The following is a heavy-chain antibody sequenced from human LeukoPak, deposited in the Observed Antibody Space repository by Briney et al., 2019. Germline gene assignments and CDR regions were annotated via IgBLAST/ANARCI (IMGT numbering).Heavy chain of an antibody. D-gene: IGHD3-10*01. CDR1: GGSIKSSDYY. V-gene: IGHV4-39*07. Sequence: SETLSLTCTVSGGSIKSSDYYWAWMRQPPGKGLEWIGTIYYNEATQYNPSLKSRVTLSVDTSKNQFSLSLKSVTAADTAVYYCARVRRFGTVIRGALWGQGTLVAVSS. CDR2: IYYNEAT. J-gene: IGHJ4*02. CDR3: ARVRRFGTVIRGAL.